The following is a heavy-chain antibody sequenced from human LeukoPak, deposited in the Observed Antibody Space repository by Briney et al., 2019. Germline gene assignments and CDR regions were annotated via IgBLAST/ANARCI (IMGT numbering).Heavy chain of an antibody. CDR2: IFYDGSKK. CDR3: ARSLGETTFDW. V-gene: IGHV3-33*08. Sequence: PGGSLRLSCAASGFIFSSYGMHWIRQAPGKGLEWVSVIFYDGSKKYYADFVKGRFTISRDNSKNVVYLQMDSLRAEDTAFYYCARSLGETTFDWWGQGTLVTVPS. D-gene: IGHD3-16*01. CDR1: GFIFSSYG. J-gene: IGHJ4*02.